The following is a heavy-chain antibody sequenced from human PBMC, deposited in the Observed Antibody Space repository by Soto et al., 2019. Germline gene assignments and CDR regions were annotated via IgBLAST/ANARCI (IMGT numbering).Heavy chain of an antibody. V-gene: IGHV4-34*12. D-gene: IGHD3-16*01. CDR2: RMHGGSI. J-gene: IGHJ3*02. CDR3: ASSPLGYDSVRQTWREVGDSFDI. CDR1: GASLGGFH. Sequence: SETLSLTCAIYGASLGGFHWTWLRQAPGKGLEWIGERMHGGSIHYNPSLKSRGTFSLDTSKNQFSLHIMSVTAADTAVYYCASSPLGYDSVRQTWREVGDSFDIWGRGTLVTVSS.